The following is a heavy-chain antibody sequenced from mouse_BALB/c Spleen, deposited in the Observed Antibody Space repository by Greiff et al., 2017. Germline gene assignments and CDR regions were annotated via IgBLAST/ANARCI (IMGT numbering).Heavy chain of an antibody. V-gene: IGHV1-82*01. CDR1: GYAFSSSW. D-gene: IGHD2-3*01. CDR3: ARDDGYYENAMDY. J-gene: IGHJ4*01. CDR2: IYPGDGDT. Sequence: QVQLQQSGPELVKPGASVKISCKASGYAFSSSWMNWVKQRPGQGLEWIGRIYPGDGDTNYNGKFKGKATLTADKSSSTAYMQLSSLTSVDSAVYFCARDDGYYENAMDYWGQGTSVTVSS.